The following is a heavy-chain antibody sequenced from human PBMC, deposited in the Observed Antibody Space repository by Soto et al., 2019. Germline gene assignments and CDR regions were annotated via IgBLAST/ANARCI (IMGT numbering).Heavy chain of an antibody. CDR3: ARDPPGFHSAFDF. V-gene: IGHV4-31*03. J-gene: IGHJ4*02. Sequence: KTSETLSLTCTVPGGSISSGGYYWSWIRQHPGKGLEWIGYIYYSGSTYYNPSLKSRVTISVDTSKNQFSLKLSSVTAADTAVYYCARDPPGFHSAFDFWGQGTLVTVSS. CDR1: GGSISSGGYY. D-gene: IGHD4-4*01. CDR2: IYYSGST.